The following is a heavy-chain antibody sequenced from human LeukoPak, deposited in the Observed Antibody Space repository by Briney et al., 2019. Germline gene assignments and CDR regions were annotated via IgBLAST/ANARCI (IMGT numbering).Heavy chain of an antibody. CDR3: AREIHSTGYYYAGGYMDV. CDR2: FSSGDTNI. J-gene: IGHJ6*03. CDR1: GFNFSDYY. D-gene: IGHD3-22*01. V-gene: IGHV3-11*04. Sequence: GGSLRLSCAASGFNFSDYYMSWVRQAPGRGLEWISFFSSGDTNIKYADSVKGRFTISRDNAKNSLYLQMNSLRAEDTAVYFCAREIHSTGYYYAGGYMDVWGEGTTVNLSS.